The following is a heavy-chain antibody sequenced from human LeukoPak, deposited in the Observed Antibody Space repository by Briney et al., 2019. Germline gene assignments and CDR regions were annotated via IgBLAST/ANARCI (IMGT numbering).Heavy chain of an antibody. V-gene: IGHV4-34*01. CDR1: GGSFSGYY. Sequence: SETLSLTCAVYGGSFSGYYWSWIRQPPGKGPEWIGEINHSGSTNYNPSLKSRVTISVDTSKNQFSLKLSSVTAADTAVYYCARGRQRGYSYGMTSFDYWGQGTLVTVSS. D-gene: IGHD5-18*01. CDR2: INHSGST. CDR3: ARGRQRGYSYGMTSFDY. J-gene: IGHJ4*02.